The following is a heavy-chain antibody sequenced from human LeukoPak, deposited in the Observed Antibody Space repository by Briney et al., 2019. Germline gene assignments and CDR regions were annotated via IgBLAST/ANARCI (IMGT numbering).Heavy chain of an antibody. Sequence: GGSLRLSCAASGFTFSSYSMNWVRQAPGKGLEWASSISSSSSYIYYADSVKGRFTISRDNAKNSLYLRMNSLRAEDTAVYYCASLLAYCGGDCYPYFDLWGRGTLVTVSS. CDR3: ASLLAYCGGDCYPYFDL. D-gene: IGHD2-21*02. J-gene: IGHJ2*01. V-gene: IGHV3-21*01. CDR1: GFTFSSYS. CDR2: ISSSSSYI.